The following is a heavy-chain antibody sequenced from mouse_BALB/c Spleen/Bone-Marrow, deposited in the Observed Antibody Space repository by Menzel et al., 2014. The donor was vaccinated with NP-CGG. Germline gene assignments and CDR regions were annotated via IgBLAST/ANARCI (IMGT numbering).Heavy chain of an antibody. V-gene: IGHV1-20*02. CDR3: ARSGYYGSGYFDY. Sequence: EVKLVESGPELVKPGASVKISCKASGYSFTGYFMNWVMQSHGKSLEWIGRINPYNGDTFYNQKFKGKATLTVDKSSSTAHMELRSLASEDSAVYYCARSGYYGSGYFDYWGQGTTLTVSS. CDR1: GYSFTGYF. J-gene: IGHJ2*01. CDR2: INPYNGDT. D-gene: IGHD1-1*01.